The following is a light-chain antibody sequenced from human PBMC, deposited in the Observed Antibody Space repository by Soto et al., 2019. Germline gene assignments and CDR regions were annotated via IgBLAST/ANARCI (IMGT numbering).Light chain of an antibody. CDR3: QQYDTYCT. J-gene: IGKJ4*01. V-gene: IGKV1-5*03. CDR1: QSINTW. CDR2: KAS. Sequence: DIQMTQSPSTLSASVGDRVTITCRASQSINTWLAWYQQKPGKAPKLLIQKASSLKSGVPSRFSGSGSGTEFTLTITSLQPDDFATYYCQQYDTYCTFGGGTKVDIK.